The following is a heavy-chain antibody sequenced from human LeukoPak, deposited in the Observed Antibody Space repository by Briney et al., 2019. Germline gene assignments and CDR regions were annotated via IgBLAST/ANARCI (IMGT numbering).Heavy chain of an antibody. Sequence: SETLSLTCTVSGGSISSYYWSWILQPAGKGLEWIGRIYTSGSTNYNPSLKSRVTMSVDTSKNQFSLKLSSVTAADTAVYYCARDFYDILTGSWDWFDPWGQGTLVTVSS. CDR2: IYTSGST. D-gene: IGHD3-9*01. CDR3: ARDFYDILTGSWDWFDP. CDR1: GGSISSYY. J-gene: IGHJ5*02. V-gene: IGHV4-4*07.